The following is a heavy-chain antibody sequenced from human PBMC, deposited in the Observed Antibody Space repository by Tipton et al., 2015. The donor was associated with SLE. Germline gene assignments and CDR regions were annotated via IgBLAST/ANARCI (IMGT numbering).Heavy chain of an antibody. CDR2: IYYSGSI. CDR1: DGSISSHY. V-gene: IGHV4-59*11. CDR3: AREWGDASDI. J-gene: IGHJ3*02. Sequence: TLSLTCNVSDGSISSHYWSWIRQPPGKGLEWIGYIYYSGSISYNPSLKSQVTISVDTSKNQFSLKLSSVTAADTAVYYCAREWGDASDIWGQGTMVTVSS. D-gene: IGHD3-16*01.